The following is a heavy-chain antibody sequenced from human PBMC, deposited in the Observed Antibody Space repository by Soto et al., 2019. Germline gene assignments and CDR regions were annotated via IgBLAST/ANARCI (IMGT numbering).Heavy chain of an antibody. V-gene: IGHV6-1*01. CDR1: GGSVSSNSAA. CDR3: AREPPSHSPRSYGMDV. CDR2: TYYRSKWYN. Sequence: SQTLPLTCAISGGSVSSNSAAWNWIRQSPSRGLEWLGRTYYRSKWYNDYAVSVKSRITINPDTSKNQFSLQLNSVTPEDTAVYYCAREPPSHSPRSYGMDVWGQGTTVTVSS. J-gene: IGHJ6*02.